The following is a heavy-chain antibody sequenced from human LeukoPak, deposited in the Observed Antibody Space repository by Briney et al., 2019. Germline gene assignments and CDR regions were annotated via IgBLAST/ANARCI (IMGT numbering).Heavy chain of an antibody. CDR2: IYYSGST. CDR3: ARGEPGTTGTGGHWFDP. Sequence: SETLSLTCTVSGGSISSYYWSWIRQPPGKGLEWFGYIYYSGSTNYNPSLKRRVTISVDTSKNQFSLKLSSVTAADTAVYYCARGEPGTTGTGGHWFDPWGQGTLVTVSS. J-gene: IGHJ5*02. V-gene: IGHV4-59*01. CDR1: GGSISSYY. D-gene: IGHD1-1*01.